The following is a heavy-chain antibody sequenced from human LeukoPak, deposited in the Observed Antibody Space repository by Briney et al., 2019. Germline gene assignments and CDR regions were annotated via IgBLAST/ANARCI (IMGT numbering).Heavy chain of an antibody. CDR1: GFTFSSYA. CDR2: ISGSGGST. D-gene: IGHD2-2*01. Sequence: GGSLRLSCAASGFTFSSYAMSRVRQAPGKGLEWVSAISGSGGSTYYADSVKGRFTISRDNSKNTLYLQMNSLRAEDTAVYYCAKGFGFARYCSSTSCFGPFDYWGQGTLVTVSS. J-gene: IGHJ4*02. CDR3: AKGFGFARYCSSTSCFGPFDY. V-gene: IGHV3-23*01.